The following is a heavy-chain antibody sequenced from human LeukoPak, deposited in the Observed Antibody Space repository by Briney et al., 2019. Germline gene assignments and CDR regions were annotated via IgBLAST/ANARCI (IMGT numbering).Heavy chain of an antibody. CDR1: GGSISSYY. V-gene: IGHV4-59*12. CDR3: ARAGGDGYRFDAFDI. J-gene: IGHJ3*02. Sequence: PSETLSLTCTVSGGSISSYYWSWIRQPPGKGLEWIGYIYYSGSTNYNPSLKSRVTISVDTSKNQFSLKLSSVTAADTAVYYCARAGGDGYRFDAFDIWGQGTMVTVSS. D-gene: IGHD5-24*01. CDR2: IYYSGST.